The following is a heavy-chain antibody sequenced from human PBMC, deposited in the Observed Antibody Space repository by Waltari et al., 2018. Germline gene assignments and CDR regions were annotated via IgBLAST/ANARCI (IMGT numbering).Heavy chain of an antibody. CDR2: IYTSGST. J-gene: IGHJ6*03. D-gene: IGHD2-2*01. V-gene: IGHV4-4*07. CDR1: GGSISSYY. CDR3: ARGSSSTTDAGYYMDV. Sequence: QVQLQESGPGLVKPSETLSLTCTVSGGSISSYYWSWIRQPAGKGLEWIGRIYTSGSTNYNPSLKSRVTMSVDTSKNQFSLKLSSVTAADTAVYYCARGSSSTTDAGYYMDVWGKGTTVTISS.